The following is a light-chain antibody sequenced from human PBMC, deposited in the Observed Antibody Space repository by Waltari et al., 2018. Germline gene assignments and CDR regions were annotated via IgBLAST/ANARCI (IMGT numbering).Light chain of an antibody. CDR2: RTR. V-gene: IGLV7-43*01. Sequence: QTVVTKEPSLTVSPGGTVTLTCASRTGAVPSGYSPNWFQQKPGQAPKAQIYRTRNKHSWTPARFAGSLLGGKAALTLSGVQPEDEAEYYRLLYYGGPWVFGGGTKLTVL. CDR1: TGAVPSGYS. J-gene: IGLJ3*02. CDR3: LLYYGGPWV.